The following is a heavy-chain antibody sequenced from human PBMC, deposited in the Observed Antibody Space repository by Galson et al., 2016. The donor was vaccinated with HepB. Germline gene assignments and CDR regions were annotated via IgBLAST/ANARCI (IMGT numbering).Heavy chain of an antibody. CDR1: GFSFDTYA. CDR2: SSGSGMNT. CDR3: ARVGHAVGRKGATFDI. D-gene: IGHD1-26*01. J-gene: IGHJ3*02. Sequence: SLRLSCAASGFSFDTYAMTWVRQAPGKGLEWVSTSSGSGMNTYHADSVQGRFTISRDNSKNMLFLQLSRLSVDDTAVYYCARVGHAVGRKGATFDIWGQGTPVTVS. V-gene: IGHV3-23*01.